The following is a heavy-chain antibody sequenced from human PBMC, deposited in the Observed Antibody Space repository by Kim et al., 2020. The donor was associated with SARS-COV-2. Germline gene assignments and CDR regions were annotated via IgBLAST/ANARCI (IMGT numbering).Heavy chain of an antibody. D-gene: IGHD2-8*01. CDR3: ARENGWNYWYFDL. Sequence: SETLSLTCTVSGGSISSYYWSWIRQPPGKGLEWIGYIYYSGSTNYNPSLKSRVTISVDTSKNQFSLKLSSVTAADTAVYYCARENGWNYWYFDLWGRGTLVTVSS. CDR1: GGSISSYY. CDR2: IYYSGST. J-gene: IGHJ2*01. V-gene: IGHV4-59*01.